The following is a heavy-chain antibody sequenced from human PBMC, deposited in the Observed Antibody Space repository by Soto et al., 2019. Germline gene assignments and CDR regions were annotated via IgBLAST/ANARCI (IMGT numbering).Heavy chain of an antibody. J-gene: IGHJ6*03. CDR3: ARRAYSNYYYYYSMDV. V-gene: IGHV4-59*08. CDR2: IYYSGST. CDR1: GGSISSYY. Sequence: QVQLQESGPGLVKPSETLSLTCTVSGGSISSYYWSWIRQPPGKGLEWIGYIYYSGSTNYTPSLKSRVTISVDTSKNQFSLKLSSVTAADTAVYYGARRAYSNYYYYYSMDVWGKGTTVTVSS. D-gene: IGHD4-4*01.